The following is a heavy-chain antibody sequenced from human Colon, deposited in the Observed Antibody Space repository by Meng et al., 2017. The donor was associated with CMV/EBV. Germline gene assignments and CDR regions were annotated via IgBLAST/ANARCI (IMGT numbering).Heavy chain of an antibody. CDR3: ARRGGDCSGGSCYLLDY. J-gene: IGHJ4*02. CDR2: IYPGDSDT. Sequence: GGSLRLSCKGSGYSFTSYWIGWVRQMPGKGLEWMGIIYPGDSDTRYSPSFQSQVTISADKSISTAYLQWSSLKASDTAMYYCARRGGDCSGGSCYLLDYWGQGTLVTVSS. CDR1: GYSFTSYW. V-gene: IGHV5-51*01. D-gene: IGHD2-15*01.